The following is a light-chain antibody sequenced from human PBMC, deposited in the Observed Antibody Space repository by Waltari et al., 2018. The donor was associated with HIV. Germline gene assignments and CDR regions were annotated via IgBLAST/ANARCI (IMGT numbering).Light chain of an antibody. CDR1: SSNIGSNI. CDR3: AAWDDSLNGWV. J-gene: IGLJ3*02. Sequence: QSVLTQPPSASGTPGQRVTISCSGSSSNIGSNIVNWYQQHPGTAPKLLIYSNNQVSSGVPARVSGSKSCTSAALAIIGCQSEDEADYYCAAWDDSLNGWVFGGGNKLTVL. V-gene: IGLV1-44*01. CDR2: SNN.